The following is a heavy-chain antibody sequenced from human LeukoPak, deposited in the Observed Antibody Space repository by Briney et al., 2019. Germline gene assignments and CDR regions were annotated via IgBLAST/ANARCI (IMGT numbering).Heavy chain of an antibody. Sequence: ASVKVSCKASGYTFTSYDINWVRQATGQGLEWMGWMNPNSGNTGYAQKFQGRVTITRNTSISTAYMELSSLRSEDTAVYYCASSASRPGIAADYSRRGQFDYWGQGTLVTVSS. CDR2: MNPNSGNT. V-gene: IGHV1-8*03. D-gene: IGHD6-13*01. J-gene: IGHJ4*02. CDR3: ASSASRPGIAADYSRRGQFDY. CDR1: GYTFTSYD.